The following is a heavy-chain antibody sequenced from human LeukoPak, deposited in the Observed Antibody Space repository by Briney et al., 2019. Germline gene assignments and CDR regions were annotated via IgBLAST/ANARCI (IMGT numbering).Heavy chain of an antibody. CDR2: IYYSGST. CDR3: ASSMGLLYTR. J-gene: IGHJ4*02. CDR1: GFTFSSYSMN. D-gene: IGHD2-2*01. V-gene: IGHV4-59*05. Sequence: GSLRLSCAASGFTFSSYSMNWVRQAPGKGLEWIASIYYSGSTYYNPSLKSRVTISVDTSKNQLSLKLSSLTAADTAVYYCASSMGLLYTRWSQGTLVTVSS.